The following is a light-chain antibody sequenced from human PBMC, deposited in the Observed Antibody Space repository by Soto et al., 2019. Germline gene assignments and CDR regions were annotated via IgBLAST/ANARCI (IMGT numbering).Light chain of an antibody. Sequence: DIQMTQSPSTLSASVEDRVTITCRARQSVGDLLAWYQQKPGEAPKLLIYKASYLESGVPSRFSCSGSGTEFTLTISSLQPDEFATYYCQQYNNYWTFGRGTKVEIK. CDR2: KAS. J-gene: IGKJ4*02. CDR1: QSVGDL. V-gene: IGKV1-5*03. CDR3: QQYNNYWT.